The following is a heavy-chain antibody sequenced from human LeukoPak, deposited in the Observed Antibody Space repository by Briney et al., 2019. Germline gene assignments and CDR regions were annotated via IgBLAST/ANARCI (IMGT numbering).Heavy chain of an antibody. CDR1: GVPVSDGRYY. D-gene: IGHD2-2*01. V-gene: IGHV4-31*03. CDR2: KYDSGSA. J-gene: IGHJ3*02. CDR3: ATPYCSSISCLDVFNM. Sequence: SQTLSLTCSVSGVPVSDGRYYWTWIRQYPGKGLEWIGDKYDSGSAKYNPSLKSRLTTSIDTSKNQFSLQLSSVTAADTATYYCATPYCSSISCLDVFNMWGQGTGVTVSS.